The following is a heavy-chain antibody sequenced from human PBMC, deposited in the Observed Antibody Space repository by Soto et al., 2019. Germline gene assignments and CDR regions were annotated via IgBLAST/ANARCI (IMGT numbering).Heavy chain of an antibody. CDR1: GFTFSNYA. Sequence: PGGSLRLSCAASGFTFSNYAMNWVRQAPGKGLEWVSGISGNGDNTYYADSVKGRFTISRDKSKNTLYLEMNSLRGEDTAIFYCAKDRGWPQSDGLDVWGQGTTVTVSS. CDR2: ISGNGDNT. J-gene: IGHJ6*02. CDR3: AKDRGWPQSDGLDV. V-gene: IGHV3-23*01. D-gene: IGHD3-10*01.